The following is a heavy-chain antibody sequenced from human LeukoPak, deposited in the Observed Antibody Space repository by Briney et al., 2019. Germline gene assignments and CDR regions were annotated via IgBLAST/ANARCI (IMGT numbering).Heavy chain of an antibody. J-gene: IGHJ6*03. CDR3: ARYHSMMDYMDV. CDR2: ISSSGSTI. CDR1: GFTFSSYE. D-gene: IGHD2/OR15-2a*01. V-gene: IGHV3-48*03. Sequence: PGGSLRLSCAASGFTFSSYEMNWVRQAPGKGLEWVSYISSSGSTIYYADSVKGRFTISRDDAKNSLYLQMNSLRAEDTAVYYCARYHSMMDYMDVWGKGTTVTISS.